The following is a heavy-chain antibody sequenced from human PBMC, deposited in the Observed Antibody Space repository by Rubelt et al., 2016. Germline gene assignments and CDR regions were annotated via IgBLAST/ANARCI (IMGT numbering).Heavy chain of an antibody. CDR1: GFTFSNFA. J-gene: IGHJ4*02. CDR2: VSGSGTNT. CDR3: ATKGGFCSGDVCYSQGRTPFDF. Sequence: GVLVQPGGSLRLSCAASGFTFSNFAMTWVRQAPGKGLEWVSGVSGSGTNTYYADSVKGRFTISRNNSENKLYLHINSLRSEDTAIYYCATKGGFCSGDVCYSQGRTPFDFWGQGTLVAVSS. D-gene: IGHD2-15*01. V-gene: IGHV3-23*01.